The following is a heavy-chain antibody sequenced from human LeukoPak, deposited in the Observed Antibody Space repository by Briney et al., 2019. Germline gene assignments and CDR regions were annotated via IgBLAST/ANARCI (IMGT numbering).Heavy chain of an antibody. V-gene: IGHV3-48*01. CDR1: GFTSSTYN. CDR2: ISADSSTV. D-gene: IGHD3-22*01. Sequence: GGSLRLSCAASGFTSSTYNMNWVRQAPGKGLEWISYISADSSTVQYADSVRGRFTTSRDNAKNSLYLQMNSLRAEDTAVYYCVRDNSRGQSLGVIYWGQGSLVTVSS. J-gene: IGHJ4*02. CDR3: VRDNSRGQSLGVIY.